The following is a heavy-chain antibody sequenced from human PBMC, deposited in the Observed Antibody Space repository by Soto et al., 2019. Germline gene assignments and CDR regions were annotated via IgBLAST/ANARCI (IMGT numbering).Heavy chain of an antibody. CDR1: GGTFSSYA. CDR3: ARSPEEFVTIKFDY. Sequence: GASVKVSCKASGGTFSSYAISWVRQAPGQGLEWMGGIIPIFGTANYAQKFQGRVTITADESTSTAYMELSSLRSEDTAVYYCARSPEEFVTIKFDYWGQGTLVTVSS. CDR2: IIPIFGTA. J-gene: IGHJ4*02. D-gene: IGHD4-17*01. V-gene: IGHV1-69*13.